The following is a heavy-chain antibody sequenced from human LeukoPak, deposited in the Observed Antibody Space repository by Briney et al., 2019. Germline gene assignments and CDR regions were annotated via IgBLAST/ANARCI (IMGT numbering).Heavy chain of an antibody. V-gene: IGHV4-38-2*02. Sequence: KPSETLSLTCTVSGYSISSGYYWGWIRQPPGKGLEWIGSIYHSGSTYYNPSLKSRVTISVDTSKNQFSLKLSSVTAADTAVYYCARGWGIATALYYFDYWGQGTLVTVSS. CDR1: GYSISSGYY. J-gene: IGHJ4*02. CDR2: IYHSGST. CDR3: ARGWGIATALYYFDY. D-gene: IGHD6-13*01.